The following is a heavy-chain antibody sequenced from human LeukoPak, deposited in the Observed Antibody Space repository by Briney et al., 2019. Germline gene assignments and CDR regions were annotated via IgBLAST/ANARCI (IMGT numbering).Heavy chain of an antibody. CDR1: GFTFSSYS. CDR2: SSSSSSYI. D-gene: IGHD4-17*01. J-gene: IGHJ4*02. V-gene: IGHV3-21*01. CDR3: ARDQMTTVIRFDY. Sequence: PGGSLRLSCAASGFTFSSYSMNWVRQAPGKGLEWVSSSSSSSSYIYYADSVKGRFTISRDNAKNSLYLQMNSLRAEDTAVYYCARDQMTTVIRFDYWGQGTLVTVSS.